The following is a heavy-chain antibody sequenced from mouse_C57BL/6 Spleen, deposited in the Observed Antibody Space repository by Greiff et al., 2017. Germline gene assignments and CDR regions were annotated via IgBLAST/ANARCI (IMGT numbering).Heavy chain of an antibody. CDR3: ARDRGKGNYAMDD. Sequence: VQLKESGPGMVKPSQSLSLTCTVTGYSITSGYDWHWIRPFPGNKLEWMGYISYSGSTNYNPSLKSRISITQDTYKNHFFLKLNSVTTEDTATYYCARDRGKGNYAMDDWGQGTSVTVSS. J-gene: IGHJ4*01. V-gene: IGHV3-1*01. CDR2: ISYSGST. CDR1: GYSITSGYD.